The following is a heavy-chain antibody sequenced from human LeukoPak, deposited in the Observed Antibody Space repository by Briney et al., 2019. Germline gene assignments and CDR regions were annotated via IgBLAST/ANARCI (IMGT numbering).Heavy chain of an antibody. CDR2: VHLSGAS. J-gene: IGHJ4*02. V-gene: IGHV4-4*02. D-gene: IGHD3-3*01. CDR1: GGSIISNNW. Sequence: SETLSLTCAVSGGSIISNNWCSWSRQPPGRGLEWIGEVHLSGASNYNPSLKSRVNMSIDKSRNQLSLELTSVTAADTAIYYCASESGAISRFGFWGQGTLVTVSS. CDR3: ASESGAISRFGF.